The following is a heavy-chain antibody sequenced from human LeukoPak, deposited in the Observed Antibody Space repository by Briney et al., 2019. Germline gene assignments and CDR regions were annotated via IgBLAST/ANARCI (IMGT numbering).Heavy chain of an antibody. D-gene: IGHD4-17*01. CDR2: IYYSGST. Sequence: SSETLSLTCTVSGGSISSSSYYWGWIRQPPGKGLEWIGSIYYSGSTYYNPSLKSRVTISVDTSKNQFSLKLSSVTAADTAVYYCARDVGLYGDPTGTPTNNWFDPWGQGTLVTVSS. CDR3: ARDVGLYGDPTGTPTNNWFDP. V-gene: IGHV4-39*07. J-gene: IGHJ5*02. CDR1: GGSISSSSYY.